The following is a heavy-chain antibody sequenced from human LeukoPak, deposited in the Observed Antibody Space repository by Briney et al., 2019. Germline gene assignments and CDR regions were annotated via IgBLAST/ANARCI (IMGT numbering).Heavy chain of an antibody. Sequence: GASVKVSCKASGGTFSSYAISWVRQAPGQGLEWMGRIIPILGIANYAQKFQGRVTITADKSTSTAYMELSSLRSEDTAVYYCARVGSSSPPAPYYYYYYMDVWGKGTTVTVSS. J-gene: IGHJ6*03. D-gene: IGHD6-6*01. CDR2: IIPILGIA. CDR3: ARVGSSSPPAPYYYYYYMDV. V-gene: IGHV1-69*04. CDR1: GGTFSSYA.